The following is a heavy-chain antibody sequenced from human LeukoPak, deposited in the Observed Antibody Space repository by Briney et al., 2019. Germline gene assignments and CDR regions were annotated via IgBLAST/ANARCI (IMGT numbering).Heavy chain of an antibody. CDR3: ADFGSGSYCFDY. Sequence: MTGGSLRLSCAASEFTFSSYNMNWVRQAPGKGLEWVSSISSSSKYIYYADSVKGRFTISRDNSKNTLYLQMDSLRAEDTAIYYCADFGSGSYCFDYWGQGTLVTVSS. CDR2: ISSSSKYI. CDR1: EFTFSSYN. J-gene: IGHJ4*02. V-gene: IGHV3-21*04. D-gene: IGHD3-10*01.